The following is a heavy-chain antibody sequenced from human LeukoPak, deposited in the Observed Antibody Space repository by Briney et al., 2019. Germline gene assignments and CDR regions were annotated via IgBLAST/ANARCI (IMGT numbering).Heavy chain of an antibody. CDR2: ISTGSSYI. CDR1: TFTFSSYT. V-gene: IGHV3-21*01. J-gene: IGHJ5*02. Sequence: GGSLRLSCAASTFTFSSYTMNWVRQAPRKGLEWVSSISTGSSYIYYADSVKGRFTISRDNAQNSLYLQMNSLRAEDTAVYYCARVSIIAARGWLDPCGEGTLVTVSS. CDR3: ARVSIIAARGWLDP. D-gene: IGHD6-13*01.